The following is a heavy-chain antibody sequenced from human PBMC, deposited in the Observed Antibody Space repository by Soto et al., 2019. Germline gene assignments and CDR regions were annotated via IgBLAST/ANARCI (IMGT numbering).Heavy chain of an antibody. CDR1: GFTFSKYG. CDR2: ISYDGSVE. J-gene: IGHJ4*02. D-gene: IGHD3-22*01. V-gene: IGHV3-30*03. CDR3: ASLYYYDSSGLDY. Sequence: GGSLRLSCAASGFTFSKYGMHWVRQAPGKGLEWVAVISYDGSVEYYGDSVKGRFTISRDNFKNTLYLQMNSLRAEDTAVYYWASLYYYDSSGLDYWGQGTLVTVSS.